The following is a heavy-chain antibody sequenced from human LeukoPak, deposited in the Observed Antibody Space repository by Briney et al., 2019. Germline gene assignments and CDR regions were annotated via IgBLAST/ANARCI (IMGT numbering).Heavy chain of an antibody. CDR2: IYYSGST. D-gene: IGHD2-15*01. Sequence: PSETLSLTCTVSGGSISSGGYYWSWIRQHPGKGLEGIGYIYYSGSTYYNPSLKSRVTISVDTSKNQFSLKLSSVTAADTAVYYCARARSCSGYSDYWGQGTLVTVSS. CDR1: GGSISSGGYY. CDR3: ARARSCSGYSDY. V-gene: IGHV4-31*03. J-gene: IGHJ4*02.